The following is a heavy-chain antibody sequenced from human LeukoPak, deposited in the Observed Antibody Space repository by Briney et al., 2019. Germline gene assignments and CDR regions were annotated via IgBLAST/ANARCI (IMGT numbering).Heavy chain of an antibody. CDR3: ATPHHYYYDSSGHPDYFDY. D-gene: IGHD3-22*01. Sequence: ASVKVSCKVSGYTLTELSMHWVRQAPGKGLEWMGGFDPEDGETIYAQKFQGRVTMTEDTSTDTAYMELSSLRSEDTAVYYCATPHHYYYDSSGHPDYFDYWGQGTLVTVSS. J-gene: IGHJ4*02. V-gene: IGHV1-24*01. CDR2: FDPEDGET. CDR1: GYTLTELS.